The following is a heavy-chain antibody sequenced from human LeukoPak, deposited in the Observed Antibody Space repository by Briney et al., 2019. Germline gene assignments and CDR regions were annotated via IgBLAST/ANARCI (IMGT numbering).Heavy chain of an antibody. V-gene: IGHV1-2*02. CDR1: RYTFTAYY. Sequence: ASLKTSSKAPRYTFTAYYMHWVRHAPRQRLECVGWINPHTGGTNYAQKFQGRVTMTRDTSISTAYMELSRLRSDDTAVYYCARANVVVTSRFDYWGQGTLVSVSS. CDR2: INPHTGGT. CDR3: ARANVVVTSRFDY. D-gene: IGHD2-21*02. J-gene: IGHJ4*02.